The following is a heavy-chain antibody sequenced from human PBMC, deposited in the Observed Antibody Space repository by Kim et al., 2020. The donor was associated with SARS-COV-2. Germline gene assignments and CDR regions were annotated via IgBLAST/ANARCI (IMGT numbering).Heavy chain of an antibody. D-gene: IGHD3-3*01. J-gene: IGHJ6*02. CDR3: ARDLSPSFYDFWGGYFRDYYCCMDV. CDR1: GYTFTSYG. V-gene: IGHV1-18*01. CDR2: ISAYNGNT. Sequence: ASVKVSCKASGYTFTSYGISWVRQAPGQGLEWMGWISAYNGNTNYAQKLQGRVTMTTDTSTSTAYMELRSLRSDDTAVHYCARDLSPSFYDFWGGYFRDYYCCMDVWGQGTTVTVSS.